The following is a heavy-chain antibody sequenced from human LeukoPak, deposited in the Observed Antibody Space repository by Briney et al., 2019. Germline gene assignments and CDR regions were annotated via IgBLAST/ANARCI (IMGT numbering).Heavy chain of an antibody. Sequence: GGSLRLSCAASGFTFSDYYMSWIRQAPGKGLEWVSYISNSGSSIYYADSVKGRFTISRDNAKNTLYLEMNSLRAEDTAVYYCARRNLGSDLDFDYWGQGTLVTVSS. CDR1: GFTFSDYY. V-gene: IGHV3-11*04. CDR3: ARRNLGSDLDFDY. J-gene: IGHJ4*02. D-gene: IGHD1-1*01. CDR2: ISNSGSSI.